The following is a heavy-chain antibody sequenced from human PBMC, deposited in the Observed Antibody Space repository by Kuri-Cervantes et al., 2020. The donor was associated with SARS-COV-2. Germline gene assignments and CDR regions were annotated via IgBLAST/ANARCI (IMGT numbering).Heavy chain of an antibody. Sequence: SVKVSCKASGYTFTSYGISWVRQAPGQGLEWMGGIIPIFGTANYAQKFQGRVTITTDESTSTAYMELSSLRSEDTAAYYCARVTGDLGVGAFDIWGQGTMVTVSS. J-gene: IGHJ3*02. CDR3: ARVTGDLGVGAFDI. V-gene: IGHV1-69*05. D-gene: IGHD7-27*01. CDR2: IIPIFGTA. CDR1: GYTFTSYG.